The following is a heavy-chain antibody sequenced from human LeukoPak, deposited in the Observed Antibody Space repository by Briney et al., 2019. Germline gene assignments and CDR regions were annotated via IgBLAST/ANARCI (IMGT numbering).Heavy chain of an antibody. J-gene: IGHJ6*02. CDR1: SGSIGSHY. D-gene: IGHD3-10*01. CDR2: ISYSWSA. V-gene: IGHV4-59*08. CDR3: TGLVVGTVRGVGMDV. Sequence: SETLSLTCTVSSGSIGSHYWSWIRQPPGKGLEWIGDISYSWSANYNPSLKSRVNISVDTAKNQFSLKLSSVTATDTAVYYCTGLVVGTVRGVGMDVWGQGTTVTVSS.